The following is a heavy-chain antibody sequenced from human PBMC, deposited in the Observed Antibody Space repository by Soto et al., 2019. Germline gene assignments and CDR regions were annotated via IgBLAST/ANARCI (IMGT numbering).Heavy chain of an antibody. J-gene: IGHJ4*02. Sequence: QVQLVESGGAVVQPGRSLRLSCAASGFTFSSYAMHWVRQAPGKGLEWVAVISYDGSNKYYADSVKGRFTISRDNSKNTLYLQMNSLRAEDTAVYYCARDRGSMIVVVIIYYFDYWGQGTLVTVSS. CDR1: GFTFSSYA. CDR3: ARDRGSMIVVVIIYYFDY. CDR2: ISYDGSNK. D-gene: IGHD3-22*01. V-gene: IGHV3-30-3*01.